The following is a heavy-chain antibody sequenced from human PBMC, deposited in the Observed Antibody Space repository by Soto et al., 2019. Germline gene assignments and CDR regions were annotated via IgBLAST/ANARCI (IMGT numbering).Heavy chain of an antibody. J-gene: IGHJ4*02. D-gene: IGHD3-22*01. Sequence: SETLSLTCTVAGGSISSYYWSWIRQPAGKGLEWIGRVYTSGSTNYNPSLKSRVTMSVDTSKNQFSLKLSSVTAADTAVYYCAREMNYYDSSGYPVGPYYFDYWGQGTLVTASS. CDR2: VYTSGST. CDR3: AREMNYYDSSGYPVGPYYFDY. CDR1: GGSISSYY. V-gene: IGHV4-4*07.